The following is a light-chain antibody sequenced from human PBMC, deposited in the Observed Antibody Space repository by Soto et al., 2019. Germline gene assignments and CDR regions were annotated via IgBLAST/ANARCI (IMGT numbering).Light chain of an antibody. J-gene: IGLJ2*01. CDR2: DVS. V-gene: IGLV2-14*01. CDR1: SSDVGTYNY. Sequence: QSALTQPASVSGSPGQSITISCTGTSSDVGTYNYVSWYQQHPGKAPKLIIYDVSTRPSGLSNRFSGYKSGNTASLTISGLQAEDEADYFCSSYASTSTLVVFGGGTKVTVL. CDR3: SSYASTSTLVV.